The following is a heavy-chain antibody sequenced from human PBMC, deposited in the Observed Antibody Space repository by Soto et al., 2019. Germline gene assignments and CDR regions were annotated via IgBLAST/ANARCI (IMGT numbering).Heavy chain of an antibody. Sequence: EVQLEESGGDLVQPGGSLSFSGTASEFIFSSYWMHWVPPAPGTGLVWVSRINTDGGTTTYAESVKGRFTISRDNARNTLYLQMNSLRPEDTALYYCVRVGSGSYSWRDPWGQGTLVTVSS. CDR1: EFIFSSYW. CDR3: VRVGSGSYSWRDP. J-gene: IGHJ5*02. V-gene: IGHV3-74*01. D-gene: IGHD1-26*01. CDR2: INTDGGTT.